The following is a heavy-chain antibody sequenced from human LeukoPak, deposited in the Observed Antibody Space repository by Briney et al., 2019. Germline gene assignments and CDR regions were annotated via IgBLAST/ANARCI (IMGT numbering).Heavy chain of an antibody. CDR2: ISGSGGNT. CDR1: GFTFSSYA. D-gene: IGHD4-17*01. Sequence: GGSLRLSCAASGFTFSSYAMSWVRQAPGKGLEWVSGISGSGGNTYYADSVKGRFTISRDNSKNTLYLQMSRLRAEDTAIYYCAKGASTVTLYYFDCWGQGTLVTVSS. J-gene: IGHJ4*02. CDR3: AKGASTVTLYYFDC. V-gene: IGHV3-23*01.